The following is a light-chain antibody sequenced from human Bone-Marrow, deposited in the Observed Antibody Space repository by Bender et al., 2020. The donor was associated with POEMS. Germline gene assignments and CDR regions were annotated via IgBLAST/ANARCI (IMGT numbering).Light chain of an antibody. CDR3: HVWDSSTDHVV. V-gene: IGLV3-21*03. J-gene: IGLJ2*01. CDR2: DDS. Sequence: SDVLTQPPSVSVAPGKTATITCEGDIIGGKSVHWYQQRPGRAPVLVVHDDSDRPSGIPERFSGSNSGNTATLTISRVEAGDEADYYGHVWDSSTDHVVFGGGTKLTVL. CDR1: IIGGKS.